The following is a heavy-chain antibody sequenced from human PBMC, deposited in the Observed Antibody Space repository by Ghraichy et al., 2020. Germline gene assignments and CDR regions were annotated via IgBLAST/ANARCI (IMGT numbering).Heavy chain of an antibody. D-gene: IGHD2-15*01. V-gene: IGHV4-59*01. CDR1: GGCISSYY. CDR3: AREAVAHGAFYI. J-gene: IGHJ3*02. Sequence: ESLNISCTVSGGCISSYYWSWIRQPPGKGLEWIGYIYYSGSTNYNPSLKRRVTISVDTSKNQFSLKLSSVTAADTAVYYCAREAVAHGAFYIWGQGTMVTVSS. CDR2: IYYSGST.